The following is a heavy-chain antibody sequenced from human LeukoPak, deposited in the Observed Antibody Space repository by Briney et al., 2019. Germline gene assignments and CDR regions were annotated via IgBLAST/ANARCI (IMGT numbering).Heavy chain of an antibody. CDR1: GFTFSRSW. Sequence: GSLRLSCAASGFTFSRSWMSWVRQPPGKGLEWIGEIHHSGSTDYNPSLKSRVTISPDKSKNQFSLTLTSVTAADTAVYFCARAPLSGTYYTDAFDIWGQGTMVTVSS. D-gene: IGHD1-26*01. CDR3: ARAPLSGTYYTDAFDI. J-gene: IGHJ3*02. CDR2: IHHSGST. V-gene: IGHV4-4*01.